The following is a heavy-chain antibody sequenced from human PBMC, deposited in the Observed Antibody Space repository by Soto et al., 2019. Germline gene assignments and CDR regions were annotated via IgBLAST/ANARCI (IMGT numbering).Heavy chain of an antibody. CDR2: IIPLLDMA. CDR1: GETFNSQT. V-gene: IGHV1-69*02. CDR3: ATFYSGT. D-gene: IGHD1-26*01. J-gene: IGHJ4*02. Sequence: QVQLVQSGAEVKKPGSSVRVSCKASGETFNSQTFSWVRQAPGQGPEWMGRIIPLLDMANYAQKFQGRLTLSADSSTTTAHMELSSLRSEDTAIYYCATFYSGTWGQGTLVTVSA.